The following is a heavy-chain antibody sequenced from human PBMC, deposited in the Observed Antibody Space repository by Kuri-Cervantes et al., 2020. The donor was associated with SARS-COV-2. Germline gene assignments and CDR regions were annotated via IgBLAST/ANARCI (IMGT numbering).Heavy chain of an antibody. D-gene: IGHD3-3*01. CDR3: AKMSLRFLVWLKLLNYFDY. Sequence: GGSLRLSCAASGFTFDVYAMHWVRQAPGKGLEWVSGISWNSGSIGYADSVKGRFTISRDNSKNTLYLQMNSLRAEDTAVYYCAKMSLRFLVWLKLLNYFDYWGQGTLVTVSS. V-gene: IGHV3-9*01. J-gene: IGHJ4*02. CDR2: ISWNSGSI. CDR1: GFTFDVYA.